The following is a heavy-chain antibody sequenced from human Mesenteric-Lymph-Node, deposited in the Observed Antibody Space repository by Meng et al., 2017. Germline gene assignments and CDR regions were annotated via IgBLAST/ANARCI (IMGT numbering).Heavy chain of an antibody. CDR3: ARVGQWLPIDY. V-gene: IGHV4-30-4*01. CDR2: IYYSGST. Sequence: QGELQESGPGLVKPSQTLSLTCTVSGGSISSGDYYWSWIRQPPGKGLEWIGCIYYSGSTYYNPSLKGRVTISVDTSKNQFSLNLSSVTAADTAVYYCARVGQWLPIDYWGQGTLVTVSS. D-gene: IGHD6-19*01. CDR1: GGSISSGDYY. J-gene: IGHJ4*02.